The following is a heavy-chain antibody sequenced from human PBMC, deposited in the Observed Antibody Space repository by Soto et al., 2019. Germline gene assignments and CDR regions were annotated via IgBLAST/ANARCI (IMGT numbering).Heavy chain of an antibody. V-gene: IGHV4-30-4*01. CDR1: GGSISSGDYY. J-gene: IGHJ6*02. Sequence: QVQLQESGPGLVKPSQTLSLTCTVSGGSISSGDYYWSWIRQPPGKGLEWIGYIYYSGSTYYNPSLKSRVTISVHTSKHQFSLKLSSVTAADTAVYYCARDRGYCISTSCYYYYGMDVWGQGTTVTVSS. D-gene: IGHD2-2*01. CDR3: ARDRGYCISTSCYYYYGMDV. CDR2: IYYSGST.